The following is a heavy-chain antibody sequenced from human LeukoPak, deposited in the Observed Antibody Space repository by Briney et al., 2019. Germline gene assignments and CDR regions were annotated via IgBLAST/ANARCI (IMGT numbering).Heavy chain of an antibody. CDR3: AKTPLDYYYGMDV. CDR1: GFTFSSYG. V-gene: IGHV3-30*18. CDR2: ISYDGSNK. J-gene: IGHJ6*04. Sequence: GGSLRLSCAASGFTFSSYGMQWVRQAPGKGLEWVVVISYDGSNKYYADSVKGRFTISRDNSKNTLYLQMNSLRAEDTAVYYCAKTPLDYYYGMDVWGKGTTVTVSS.